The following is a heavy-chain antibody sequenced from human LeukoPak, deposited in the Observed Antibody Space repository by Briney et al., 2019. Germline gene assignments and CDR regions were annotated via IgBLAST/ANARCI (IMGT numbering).Heavy chain of an antibody. J-gene: IGHJ4*02. V-gene: IGHV1-69*13. Sequence: SVKVSCKASGYTFTSYDINWVRQATGQGLEWMGGIIPIFGTANYAQKFQGRVTITADESTSTAYMELSSLRSEDTAVYYCARQTYSSGYPNHDYWGQGTLVTVSS. CDR1: GYTFTSYD. CDR3: ARQTYSSGYPNHDY. D-gene: IGHD3-22*01. CDR2: IIPIFGTA.